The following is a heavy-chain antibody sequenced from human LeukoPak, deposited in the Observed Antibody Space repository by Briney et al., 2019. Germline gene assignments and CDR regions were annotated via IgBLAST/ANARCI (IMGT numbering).Heavy chain of an antibody. D-gene: IGHD2-2*01. V-gene: IGHV3-21*01. CDR3: ARDWSSVDY. Sequence: GGSLRLSCAASGFTFSSYRMNWVRQAPGKGREWVSSISSSSSYIYSADSVKGRFTISRDDAKNSLYLQMNSLRAEDTAVYYCARDWSSVDYWGQGTLVTVSS. CDR1: GFTFSSYR. CDR2: ISSSSSYI. J-gene: IGHJ4*02.